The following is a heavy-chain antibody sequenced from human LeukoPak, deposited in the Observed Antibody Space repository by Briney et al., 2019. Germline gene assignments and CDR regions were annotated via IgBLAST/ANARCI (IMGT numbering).Heavy chain of an antibody. CDR1: GYTFTSYG. CDR2: ISAYNGNT. D-gene: IGHD1-26*01. CDR3: ARGTPSGTYLY. V-gene: IGHV1-18*01. Sequence: ASVKVSSTASGYTFTSYGISWVRQAPGQGLEWMGWISAYNGNTNYAQKFQGRVTMTTDTSTSTAYMELRSLRSDDTAVYYCARGTPSGTYLYWGQGTLVTVSS. J-gene: IGHJ4*02.